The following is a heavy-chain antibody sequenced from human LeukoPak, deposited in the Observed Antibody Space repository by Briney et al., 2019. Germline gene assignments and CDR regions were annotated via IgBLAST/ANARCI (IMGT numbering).Heavy chain of an antibody. Sequence: GGSLRLSCAASGFTFSIYSMNWVRQAPGKGLEWVSSISSSSSYIYYADSVKGRFTISRDNARNSVYLQMNSLRAEDRAVYYCARYGDYLYYYYYGMDVWGQGTTVTVSS. CDR3: ARYGDYLYYYYYGMDV. V-gene: IGHV3-21*01. CDR2: ISSSSSYI. J-gene: IGHJ6*02. CDR1: GFTFSIYS. D-gene: IGHD4-17*01.